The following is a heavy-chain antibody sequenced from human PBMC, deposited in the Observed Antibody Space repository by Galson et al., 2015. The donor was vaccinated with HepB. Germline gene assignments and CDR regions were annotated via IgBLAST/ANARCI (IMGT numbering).Heavy chain of an antibody. CDR3: ARIQVTRDFWSGYFAFDI. Sequence: SVKASCKASGYTFTSYYMHWVRQAPGQGLEWMGIINPAGGSTSYAQKFQGRVTMTRDTSTSTVYMELSSLRSEDTAVYYCARIQVTRDFWSGYFAFDIWGQGTMVTVSS. D-gene: IGHD3-3*01. J-gene: IGHJ3*02. CDR2: INPAGGST. CDR1: GYTFTSYY. V-gene: IGHV1-46*01.